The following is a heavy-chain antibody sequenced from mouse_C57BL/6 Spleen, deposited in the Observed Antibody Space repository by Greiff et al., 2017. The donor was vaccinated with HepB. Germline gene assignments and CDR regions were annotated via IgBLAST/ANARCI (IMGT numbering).Heavy chain of an antibody. CDR2: IYPGSGNT. V-gene: IGHV1-76*01. CDR3: AREAGSDYDDYAMDY. J-gene: IGHJ4*01. D-gene: IGHD2-4*01. Sequence: VQLQQSGAELVRPGASVKLSCKASGYTFTDYYINWVKQRPGQGLEWIARIYPGSGNTYYNEKFKGKATLTAEKSSSTAYMQLSSLTSEDSAVYFCAREAGSDYDDYAMDYWGQGTSVTVSS. CDR1: GYTFTDYY.